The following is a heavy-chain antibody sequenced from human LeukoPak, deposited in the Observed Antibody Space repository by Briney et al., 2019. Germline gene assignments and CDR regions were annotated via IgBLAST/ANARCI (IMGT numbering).Heavy chain of an antibody. Sequence: ASVKVSCKVSGYTLTELSMHGVRQARGKGLEWMGGFDPEDGETIYAQKFQGRVTMTEDTSTDTAYMELSSLRSEDTAVYYCATPLAYCGGDCYNLDYWGQGTLVTVSS. D-gene: IGHD2-21*02. CDR2: FDPEDGET. J-gene: IGHJ4*02. V-gene: IGHV1-24*01. CDR3: ATPLAYCGGDCYNLDY. CDR1: GYTLTELS.